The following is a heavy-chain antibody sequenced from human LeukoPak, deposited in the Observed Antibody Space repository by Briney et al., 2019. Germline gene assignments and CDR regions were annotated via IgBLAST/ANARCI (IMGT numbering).Heavy chain of an antibody. V-gene: IGHV3-30-3*01. J-gene: IGHJ4*02. Sequence: GGSLRLSCAASGFTFSSYAMHWVRQAPGKGLEWVAVTSYDGSNKYYADSVKGRFTISRDNSKNTLYLQMNSLRAEDTAVYYCARGPFWSGFPMDYWGQGTLVTVSS. D-gene: IGHD3-3*01. CDR1: GFTFSSYA. CDR3: ARGPFWSGFPMDY. CDR2: TSYDGSNK.